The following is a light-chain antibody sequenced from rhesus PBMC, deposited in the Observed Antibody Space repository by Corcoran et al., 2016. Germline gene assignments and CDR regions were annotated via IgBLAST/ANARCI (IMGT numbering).Light chain of an antibody. Sequence: DIQMTQSPSSPSASVGDTVTITCRASQSISSWLAWYQQKPGKAPKLLIYKASSLQSGVPSRFSGSGSGTDVTLTISSLQSEDLATYYCQQYSSSLIFTFGPGTKLDIK. V-gene: IGKV1-22*01. CDR2: KAS. CDR3: QQYSSSLIFT. CDR1: QSISSW. J-gene: IGKJ3*01.